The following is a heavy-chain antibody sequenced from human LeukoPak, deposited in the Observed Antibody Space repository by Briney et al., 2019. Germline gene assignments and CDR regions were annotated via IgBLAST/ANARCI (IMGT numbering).Heavy chain of an antibody. D-gene: IGHD3-3*01. CDR2: IYTSGST. V-gene: IGHV4-61*02. Sequence: PSETLSLTCTVSGGSISSGSYYWSWIRQPAGKGLEWIGRIYTSGSTNYNPSLKSRVTISVDTSKKQFSLTLTSMTAADTAVYYCARYYDFWSGYIDYWGQGTLVTVSS. CDR3: ARYYDFWSGYIDY. J-gene: IGHJ4*02. CDR1: GGSISSGSYY.